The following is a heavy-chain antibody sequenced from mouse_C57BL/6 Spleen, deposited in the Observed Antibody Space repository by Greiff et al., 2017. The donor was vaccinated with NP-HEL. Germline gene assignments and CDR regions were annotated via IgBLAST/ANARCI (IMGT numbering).Heavy chain of an antibody. V-gene: IGHV8-12*01. J-gene: IGHJ3*01. D-gene: IGHD1-1*01. CDR1: GFSLSTSGMG. Sequence: QVTLKESGPGILQSSQSLSLSCSFSGFSLSTSGMGVSWIRQPSGKGLEWLAQIYWDDDKRYNPYLKSRLIISKDTSRNQVVLKVNSVNTADTAAYYCARGGDRSYAFAYWGQGTLVTVSS. CDR2: IYWDDDK. CDR3: ARGGDRSYAFAY.